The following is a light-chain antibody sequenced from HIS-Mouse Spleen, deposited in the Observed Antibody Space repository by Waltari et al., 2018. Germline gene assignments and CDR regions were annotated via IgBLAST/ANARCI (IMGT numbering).Light chain of an antibody. V-gene: IGLV3-10*01. CDR2: EDS. CDR3: YSTDSSGNHRV. CDR1: ALPKKY. J-gene: IGLJ2*01. Sequence: SYELTQPPSVSVSPGQTARITCSVDALPKKYAYWYQQKSGQAPVLVIYEDSKRPSGIPERFAGCRSGTMATLTISGAQVEDEADYYCYSTDSSGNHRVFGGGTKLTVL.